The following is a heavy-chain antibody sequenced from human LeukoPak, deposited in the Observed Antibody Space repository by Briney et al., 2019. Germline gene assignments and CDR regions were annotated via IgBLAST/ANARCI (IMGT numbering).Heavy chain of an antibody. V-gene: IGHV1-69*13. CDR3: ARGGSYLYYFDY. D-gene: IGHD1-26*01. CDR2: IIPIFGTA. Sequence: ASVKVSCKASGYTFTGYYMHWVRQAPGQGLEWMGGIIPIFGTANYAQKFQGRVTITADESTSTAYMELSSLRSEDTAVYYCARGGSYLYYFDYWGQGTLVTVSS. CDR1: GYTFTGYY. J-gene: IGHJ4*02.